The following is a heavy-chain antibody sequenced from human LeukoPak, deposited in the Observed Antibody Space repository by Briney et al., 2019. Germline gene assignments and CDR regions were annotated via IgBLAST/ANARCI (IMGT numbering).Heavy chain of an antibody. CDR3: AGPDYYDSSRYDAFDI. J-gene: IGHJ3*02. V-gene: IGHV1-69*13. D-gene: IGHD3-22*01. CDR1: GGTFSSYA. CDR2: IIPIFGTA. Sequence: SVKVSCKASGGTFSSYAISWVRQAPGQGLEWMGGIIPIFGTANYAQKFQGRVTITADESTSTAYMELSSLRSEDTAVYYCAGPDYYDSSRYDAFDIWGQGTMVTVSS.